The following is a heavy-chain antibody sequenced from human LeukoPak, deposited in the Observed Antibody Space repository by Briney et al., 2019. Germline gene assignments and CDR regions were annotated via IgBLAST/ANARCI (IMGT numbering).Heavy chain of an antibody. J-gene: IGHJ6*02. CDR3: ATSHCSSTSCYRTYYYYYGMDV. V-gene: IGHV4-34*01. CDR1: GGSFSGYY. D-gene: IGHD2-2*01. Sequence: PSETLSLTCAVYGGSFSGYYWSWIRQPPGKGLEWIGEINHSGSTNYNPSLKSRVTISVDTSKNQFSLKLSSVTAADTAVYYCATSHCSSTSCYRTYYYYYGMDVWGQGTLVTVSS. CDR2: INHSGST.